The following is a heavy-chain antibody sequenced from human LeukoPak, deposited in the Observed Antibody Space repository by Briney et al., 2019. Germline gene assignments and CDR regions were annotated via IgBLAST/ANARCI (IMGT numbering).Heavy chain of an antibody. CDR3: ARERNLEIAVAGTIFNY. V-gene: IGHV3-66*01. J-gene: IGHJ4*02. CDR2: IYSGGST. Sequence: GGSLRLSCAASGFTVSSNYMSWVRQAPGKGLEWVSVIYSGGSTYYADSVKGRFTISRDNSKNTLYLQMKSLRAEDTAVYYCARERNLEIAVAGTIFNYWGQGALVTVSS. D-gene: IGHD6-19*01. CDR1: GFTVSSNY.